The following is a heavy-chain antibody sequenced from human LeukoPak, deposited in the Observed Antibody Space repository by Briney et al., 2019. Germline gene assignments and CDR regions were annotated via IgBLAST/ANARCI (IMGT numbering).Heavy chain of an antibody. CDR2: INHSEST. CDR1: GGSFSGYY. J-gene: IGHJ4*02. Sequence: SETLSLTCAVYGGSFSGYYWSWIRQPPGKGLEWIGEINHSESTDYNPSLKSRVTISVDTSKNQFSLKLSSVTAADTAVYYCARAGSCSGGSCHFDYWGQGTLATVSS. CDR3: ARAGSCSGGSCHFDY. V-gene: IGHV4-34*01. D-gene: IGHD2-15*01.